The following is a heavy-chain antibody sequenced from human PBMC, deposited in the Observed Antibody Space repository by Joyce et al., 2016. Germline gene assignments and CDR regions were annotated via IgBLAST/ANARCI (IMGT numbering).Heavy chain of an antibody. CDR3: ARRGAGDYFDY. V-gene: IGHV3-48*02. CDR1: GFTFSSYS. D-gene: IGHD3-10*01. J-gene: IGHJ4*02. Sequence: EVQLVESGGGLVQPGGSLRLSCAASGFTFSSYSMNWVRQAPGKGLEWVSYISSSSTIYYADSVKGRFTISRDNAKNSLYLQMNSLRDEDTAVYYCARRGAGDYFDYWGQGTLVTVSS. CDR2: ISSSSTI.